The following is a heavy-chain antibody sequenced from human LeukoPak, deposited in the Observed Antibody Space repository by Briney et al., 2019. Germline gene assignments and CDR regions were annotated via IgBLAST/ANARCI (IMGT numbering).Heavy chain of an antibody. D-gene: IGHD3-9*01. CDR3: ARALAQGGSFDLYYFDS. J-gene: IGHJ4*02. CDR1: GYTFTSYD. Sequence: VASVKVSCKASGYTFTSYDINWVRQATGQGLEWMGWMNPNSGDTGYVQKFQGRVTMTRNTSISTAYMELSSLRSEDTAVYYCARALAQGGSFDLYYFDSWGQGSLVTVSS. V-gene: IGHV1-8*01. CDR2: MNPNSGDT.